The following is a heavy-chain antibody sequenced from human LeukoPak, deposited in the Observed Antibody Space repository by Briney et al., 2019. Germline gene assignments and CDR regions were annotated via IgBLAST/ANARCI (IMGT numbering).Heavy chain of an antibody. CDR1: GGSISIYY. V-gene: IGHV4-34*01. Sequence: SETLSLTCTVSGGSISIYYWSWIRQPPGKGLEWIGEINHSGSTNYNPSLKSRITISVDTSKNQFSLKLSSVTAADTAVYYCARVDYGDYSKHFDYWGQGTLVTVSS. D-gene: IGHD4-17*01. CDR2: INHSGST. CDR3: ARVDYGDYSKHFDY. J-gene: IGHJ4*02.